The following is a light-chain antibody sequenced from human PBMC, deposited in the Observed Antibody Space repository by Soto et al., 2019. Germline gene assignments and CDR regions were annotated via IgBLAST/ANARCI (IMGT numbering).Light chain of an antibody. J-gene: IGKJ1*01. Sequence: DIQMTQSPSTLSASLGDTVTITCRASQSFNNYLALYQQKPGKAPKFLIYKASTLESGVPPRFSGSGSGTEFTLTISSLQPDDFATYYCQQYNSYSRTFGQGTKVEIK. V-gene: IGKV1-5*03. CDR1: QSFNNY. CDR3: QQYNSYSRT. CDR2: KAS.